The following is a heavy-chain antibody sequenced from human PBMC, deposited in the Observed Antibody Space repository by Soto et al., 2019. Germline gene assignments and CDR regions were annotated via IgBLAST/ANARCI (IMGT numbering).Heavy chain of an antibody. CDR1: GDSVSSNSAA. CDR2: TYYRSKWYN. Sequence: SQTLSLTCAISGDSVSSNSAAWNWIRQSPSRGLEWLGRTYYRSKWYNDYAVSVKSRITINPDTSKNQFSLQLNSVTPEDTAVYYCEREEYYAFWRARGSYAFDLWGQGTMVTVSS. J-gene: IGHJ3*01. CDR3: EREEYYAFWRARGSYAFDL. V-gene: IGHV6-1*01. D-gene: IGHD3-3*01.